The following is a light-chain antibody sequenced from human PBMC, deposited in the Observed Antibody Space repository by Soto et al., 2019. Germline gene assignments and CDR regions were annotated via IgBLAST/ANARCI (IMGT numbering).Light chain of an antibody. CDR1: QSVLYSSNNKNY. V-gene: IGKV4-1*01. J-gene: IGKJ1*01. CDR3: HQYYSIPRT. CDR2: WAS. Sequence: DIVMTQSPDSLAVSLGERATINCKSSQSVLYSSNNKNYLAWYQQKPGQPPNLLISWASTRESGVPDRFSGSGSGTDFTLTISSLQAEDVAVYSCHQYYSIPRTFGQGTKVEIK.